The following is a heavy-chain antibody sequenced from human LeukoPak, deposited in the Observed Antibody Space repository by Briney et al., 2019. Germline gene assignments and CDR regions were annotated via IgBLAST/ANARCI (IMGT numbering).Heavy chain of an antibody. J-gene: IGHJ4*02. CDR3: ARGKRYGSNVSEDY. V-gene: IGHV4-34*01. D-gene: IGHD5-24*01. Sequence: SETLSFTCAVYGASFSGYYWSWIRQPPRKGLEWNGEINHSGSTNYNPSLKSRVTISVDTSKNQFSLKLSSVTAADTAVYYCARGKRYGSNVSEDYWGQGTLVTVSS. CDR1: GASFSGYY. CDR2: INHSGST.